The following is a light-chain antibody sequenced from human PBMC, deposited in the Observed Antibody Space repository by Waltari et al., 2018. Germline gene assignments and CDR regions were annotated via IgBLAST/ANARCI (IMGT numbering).Light chain of an antibody. J-gene: IGLJ7*01. CDR1: SSNIGHNY. Sequence: QSVLTQPPSVSAAPGQRVTISCSGGSSNIGHNYVSWYRQFPGTAPKLLIYENSERPSGIPGRFSGSKSGTSATLDITGLQAGDEADYYCGTWDSSLSGAVIGGGTHLTVL. V-gene: IGLV1-51*02. CDR3: GTWDSSLSGAV. CDR2: ENS.